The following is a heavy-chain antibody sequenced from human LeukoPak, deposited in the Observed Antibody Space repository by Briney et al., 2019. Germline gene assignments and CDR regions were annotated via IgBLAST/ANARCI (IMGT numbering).Heavy chain of an antibody. D-gene: IGHD3-3*01. J-gene: IGHJ4*02. V-gene: IGHV3-23*01. CDR2: ISGSGGST. CDR1: GFTFSSYA. CDR3: AKGGGGRSGYSLGDY. Sequence: PGGSLRLSCAASGFTFSSYAMSWVRQAPGKGLEWVSAISGSGGSTYYADSVKGRFTISRDNSKNTLYLQMNSLRAEDTAVYYCAKGGGGRSGYSLGDYWGQGTLVTVSS.